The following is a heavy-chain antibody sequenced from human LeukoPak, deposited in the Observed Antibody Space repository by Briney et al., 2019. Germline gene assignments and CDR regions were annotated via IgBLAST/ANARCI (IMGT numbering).Heavy chain of an antibody. D-gene: IGHD6-13*01. CDR1: GYTFTSYY. CDR2: INPSGGST. Sequence: ASVKVSCKASGYTFTSYYMHWVRQAPGQGLEWMGIINPSGGSTSYAQKFQGRVTMTRDTSISTAYMELSRLRSDDTAVYYCAREGPHRAAGLSDYWGQGTLVTVSS. J-gene: IGHJ4*02. CDR3: AREGPHRAAGLSDY. V-gene: IGHV1-46*01.